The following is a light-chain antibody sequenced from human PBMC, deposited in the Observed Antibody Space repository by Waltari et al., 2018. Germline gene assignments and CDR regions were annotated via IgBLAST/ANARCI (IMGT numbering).Light chain of an antibody. CDR3: QVWHTSSSFYV. V-gene: IGLV3-21*02. Sequence: FVLTQPPSVSVAPGQTATTTCGGHLGGKSVTRYQQQPGKSPVLVVYDAGARPPGIHERFSGSKSGNTATLSISRVEAGDEADYYCQVWHTSSSFYVFGTGTKVTVL. CDR1: LGGKS. CDR2: DAG. J-gene: IGLJ1*01.